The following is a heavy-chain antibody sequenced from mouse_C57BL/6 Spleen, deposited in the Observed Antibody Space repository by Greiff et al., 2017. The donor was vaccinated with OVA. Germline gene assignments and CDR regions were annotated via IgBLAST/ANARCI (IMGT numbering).Heavy chain of an antibody. CDR3: ARWDGSSNWYFDV. D-gene: IGHD1-1*01. Sequence: VQLQESDAELVKPGASVKISCKVSGYTFTDHTIHWMKQRPEQGLEWIGYIYPRDGSTKYNEKFKGKATLTADKSSSTAYMQLNSLTSEDSAVYFCARWDGSSNWYFDVWGTGTTVTVSS. CDR2: IYPRDGST. V-gene: IGHV1-78*01. CDR1: GYTFTDHT. J-gene: IGHJ1*03.